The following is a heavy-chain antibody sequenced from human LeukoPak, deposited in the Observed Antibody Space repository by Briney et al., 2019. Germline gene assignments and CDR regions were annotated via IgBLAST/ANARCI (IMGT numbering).Heavy chain of an antibody. CDR3: ARDGGHSSSWYRPVLD. CDR2: ISYDGSNK. D-gene: IGHD6-13*01. J-gene: IGHJ4*02. Sequence: GGSLRLSCAASGFTFSSYAMHWVRQAPGKGLEWVAVISYDGSNKYYADSVKGRFTISRDNSKNTLYLQMNSLRAEDTAVYYCARDGGHSSSWYRPVLDWGQGTLVTVSS. CDR1: GFTFSSYA. V-gene: IGHV3-30*04.